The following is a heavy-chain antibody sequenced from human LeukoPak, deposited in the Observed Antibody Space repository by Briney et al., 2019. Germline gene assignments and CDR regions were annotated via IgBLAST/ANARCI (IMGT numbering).Heavy chain of an antibody. J-gene: IGHJ4*02. CDR3: AKDGTTYYDFSSGYYTPYYYDS. CDR1: GFTFSSYG. D-gene: IGHD3-3*01. CDR2: IRYDGSNK. V-gene: IGHV3-30*02. Sequence: GGSLRLSCAASGFTFSSYGMHWVRQAPGKGLEWVAFIRYDGSNKYYADSVKGRFTISRDNSKNTLYLQMNSLRAEDTAVYYFAKDGTTYYDFSSGYYTPYYYDSWGQGTLVTVSS.